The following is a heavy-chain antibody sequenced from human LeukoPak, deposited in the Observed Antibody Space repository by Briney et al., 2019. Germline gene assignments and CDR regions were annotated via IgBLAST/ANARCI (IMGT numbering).Heavy chain of an antibody. CDR1: GFTFSSYW. J-gene: IGHJ4*02. Sequence: PGGSLRLSCAASGFTFSSYWMHWVRQAPGKGLVWVSRINTDGSSTSYADSVKGRFTISRDNAKNTLYLQMNSLRAEDTAVYYCARVQFPSAQLPGCFDYWGQGTLVTVSS. CDR3: ARVQFPSAQLPGCFDY. V-gene: IGHV3-74*01. CDR2: INTDGSST. D-gene: IGHD6-6*01.